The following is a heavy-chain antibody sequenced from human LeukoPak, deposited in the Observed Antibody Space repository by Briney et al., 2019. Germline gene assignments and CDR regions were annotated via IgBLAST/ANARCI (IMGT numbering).Heavy chain of an antibody. CDR1: GFTFSNFG. CDR2: IRYDGSIK. CDR3: ARKARYYYGSGDY. J-gene: IGHJ4*02. Sequence: PGGSLRLSCIASGFTFSNFGMHWVRQAPGKGLEWVAFIRYDGSIKYYADSVKGRFTISRDNSKNTLYLQMNSLRVEDTAVYYCARKARYYYGSGDYWGQGTLVTVSS. D-gene: IGHD3-10*01. V-gene: IGHV3-30*02.